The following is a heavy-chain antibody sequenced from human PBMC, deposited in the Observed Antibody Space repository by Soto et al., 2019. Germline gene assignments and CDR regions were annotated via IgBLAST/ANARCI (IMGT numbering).Heavy chain of an antibody. Sequence: GGSLRLSCAASGFTFSSYSMNWVHQAPGKGLEWVSSISSSSSYIYYADSVKGRFTISRDNAKNSLYLQMNSLRAEDTAVYYCARVGGLGYCSSTSCSYFDYWGQGTLVTVSS. D-gene: IGHD2-2*01. V-gene: IGHV3-21*01. CDR1: GFTFSSYS. CDR2: ISSSSSYI. J-gene: IGHJ4*02. CDR3: ARVGGLGYCSSTSCSYFDY.